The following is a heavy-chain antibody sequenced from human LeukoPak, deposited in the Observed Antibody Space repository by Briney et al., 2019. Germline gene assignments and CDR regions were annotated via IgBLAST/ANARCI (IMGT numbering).Heavy chain of an antibody. CDR2: INHSGST. Sequence: SETLSLTCAVYGGSFSGYYWSWVRQPPGKGLERIGEINHSGSTNYNPSLKSRVTISVDRSKNQFSLKLSSVTAADTAVYYCASNRGYSSSWYWFNWFDPWGQGTLVTVSS. V-gene: IGHV4-34*01. CDR1: GGSFSGYY. D-gene: IGHD6-13*01. CDR3: ASNRGYSSSWYWFNWFDP. J-gene: IGHJ5*02.